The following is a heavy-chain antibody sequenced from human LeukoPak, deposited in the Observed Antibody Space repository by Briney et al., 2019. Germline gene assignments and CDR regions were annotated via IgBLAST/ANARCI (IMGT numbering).Heavy chain of an antibody. CDR1: GFTFSSYG. Sequence: GRSLRLSCAASGFTFSSYGMHWVRQAPGKGLEWVAVIWYDGSNKYYADSVKGRFTISRDNSKNTLYLQMNSLRAEDTAVYYCARDSSSSWYGGDAFDIWGQGTMVTVSS. V-gene: IGHV3-33*01. J-gene: IGHJ3*02. CDR3: ARDSSSSWYGGDAFDI. CDR2: IWYDGSNK. D-gene: IGHD6-13*01.